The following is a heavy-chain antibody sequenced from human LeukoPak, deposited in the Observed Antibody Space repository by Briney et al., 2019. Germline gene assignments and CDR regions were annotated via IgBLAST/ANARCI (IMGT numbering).Heavy chain of an antibody. CDR2: INEDGSKK. D-gene: IGHD3-16*01. J-gene: IGHJ4*02. CDR3: VRDYVWWSSNPDY. Sequence: GGSLRLSCAASGFTFNNYWMSWVRQAPGKGLEWLTNINEDGSKKYYVDSVRGRFTISRDNAKHSLYLQMNSLRADDTAVYYCVRDYVWWSSNPDYWGQGTLVTVSS. CDR1: GFTFNNYW. V-gene: IGHV3-7*01.